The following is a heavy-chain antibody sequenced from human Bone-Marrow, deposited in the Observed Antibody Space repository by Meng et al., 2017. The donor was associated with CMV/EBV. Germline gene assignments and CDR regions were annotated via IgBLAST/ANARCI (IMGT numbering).Heavy chain of an antibody. CDR1: GYTFATYG. J-gene: IGHJ4*02. Sequence: SVKVACKTSGYTFATYGISGVRQAPGQGLEWMGWISTYNANTNYAQNLQGRVTMTTDTSTTTVYMELRSLTSDDTAVYYCARGVAASKVSNYDYWGQGTLVTVSS. D-gene: IGHD1-26*01. CDR2: ISTYNANT. V-gene: IGHV1-18*01. CDR3: ARGVAASKVSNYDY.